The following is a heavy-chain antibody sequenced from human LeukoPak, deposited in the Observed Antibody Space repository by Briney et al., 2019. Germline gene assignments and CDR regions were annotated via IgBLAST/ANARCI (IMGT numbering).Heavy chain of an antibody. CDR3: ARVLRYFDWLLTGYYYYMDV. Sequence: EASVKASCKASGYTFTSYGISWVRQAPGQGPEWMGWISAYNGNTNYAQKLQGRVTMTTDTSTSTAYMELRSLRSDDTAVYYCARVLRYFDWLLTGYYYYMDVWGKGTTVTVSS. CDR1: GYTFTSYG. CDR2: ISAYNGNT. V-gene: IGHV1-18*01. J-gene: IGHJ6*03. D-gene: IGHD3-9*01.